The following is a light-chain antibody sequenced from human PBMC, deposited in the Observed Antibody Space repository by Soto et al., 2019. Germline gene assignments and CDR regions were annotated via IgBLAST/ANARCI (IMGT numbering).Light chain of an antibody. Sequence: EIQFTHSPSSLSASVLDRVNLTFRVSQGISSYLNWYRQKPGKVPKLLIYSASNLQSGVPSRFSGSGSGTEFTLTISSLQPEDFGTYYCLKHNSYPITCGKGPRREIK. J-gene: IGKJ5*01. CDR3: LKHNSYPIT. V-gene: IGKV1-27*01. CDR1: QGISSY. CDR2: SAS.